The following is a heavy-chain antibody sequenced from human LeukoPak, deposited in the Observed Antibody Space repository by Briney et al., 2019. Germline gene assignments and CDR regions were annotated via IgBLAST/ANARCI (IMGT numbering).Heavy chain of an antibody. CDR2: INPNSGGT. D-gene: IGHD3-16*02. CDR1: GYTFTGYY. V-gene: IGHV1-2*02. J-gene: IGHJ4*02. Sequence: GASVKVSCKASGYTFTGYYMHWVRQAPGQGLEWMGWINPNSGGTNYAQKFQGRATMTRDTSISTAYMELSRLRSDDTVVYYCARGPKPYDYVWGSYRFWGQGTLVTVSS. CDR3: ARGPKPYDYVWGSYRF.